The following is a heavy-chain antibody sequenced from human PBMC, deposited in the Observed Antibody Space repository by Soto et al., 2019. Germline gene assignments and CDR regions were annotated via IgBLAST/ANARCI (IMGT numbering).Heavy chain of an antibody. Sequence: PSETLSLICSVSGGSFTNYYWSWIRQPAGKGLEYIGRINTNGNINYNPSLRSRVTMSVDSSKDQFSLSLTSVTAADTALYYCARLQLPDVTGAFDIWGQGTMVTVSS. D-gene: IGHD2-21*01. CDR1: GGSFTNYY. CDR3: ARLQLPDVTGAFDI. J-gene: IGHJ3*02. CDR2: INTNGNI. V-gene: IGHV4-4*07.